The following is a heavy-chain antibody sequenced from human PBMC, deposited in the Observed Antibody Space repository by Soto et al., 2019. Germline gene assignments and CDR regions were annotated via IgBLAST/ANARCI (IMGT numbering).Heavy chain of an antibody. V-gene: IGHV4-30-4*01. J-gene: IGHJ6*02. D-gene: IGHD2-2*01. CDR1: GGSISSGDYY. Sequence: QVQLQESGPGLVKPSQTLSLTCTVSGGSISSGDYYWSWIRQPPGKVLAWIGYNYYSGTTYYNPSLRSRLTRSVDTSKNHCSLKLSSVTAADTAVYYCASQPGVFWGQGTTVPVSS. CDR2: NYYSGTT. CDR3: ASQPGVF.